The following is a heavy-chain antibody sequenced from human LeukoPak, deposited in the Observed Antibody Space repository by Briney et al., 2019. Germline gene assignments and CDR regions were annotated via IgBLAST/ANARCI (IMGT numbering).Heavy chain of an antibody. CDR2: ISWDGNIE. CDR3: ARLPAAINGYFDP. D-gene: IGHD2-2*01. V-gene: IGHV3-30-3*01. J-gene: IGHJ5*02. Sequence: PGGSLRLSCSASGFTFKSHAMHWIRQAPGKGLEWVAFISWDGNIEHYADSVKGRFTISRDNSKNTLYLQMYSLRAEDTAVYYCARLPAAINGYFDPWGQGTLVTVSS. CDR1: GFTFKSHA.